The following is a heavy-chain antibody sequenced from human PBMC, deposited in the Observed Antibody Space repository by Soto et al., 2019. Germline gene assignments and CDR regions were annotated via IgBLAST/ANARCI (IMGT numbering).Heavy chain of an antibody. J-gene: IGHJ4*02. CDR2: IYGNGRDT. D-gene: IGHD4-17*01. V-gene: IGHV3-21*04. Sequence: PGGSLRLSCAASGFTFGTYTMNWVRQAPGKGLEWVSGIYGNGRDTFYADSVKGRFTISRDNAENSVYLEMDSLRAEDTALYYCARDVDADFRTDFDYWGRGTLVTVSS. CDR1: GFTFGTYT. CDR3: ARDVDADFRTDFDY.